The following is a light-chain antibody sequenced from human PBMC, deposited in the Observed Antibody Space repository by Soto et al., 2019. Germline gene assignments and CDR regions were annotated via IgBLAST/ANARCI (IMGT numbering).Light chain of an antibody. CDR3: MQTLQTPLT. Sequence: DIVMTQSPLSLPVTPGEPASISCRSSQSLLHSKAYNYLDWYLQKPGQSPQLLIYLGSNRASGVPDRFSGSGSGTEFTLKISRVEAEDVGVYYCMQTLQTPLTFGQGTKLEIK. V-gene: IGKV2-28*01. CDR2: LGS. CDR1: QSLLHSKAYNY. J-gene: IGKJ2*01.